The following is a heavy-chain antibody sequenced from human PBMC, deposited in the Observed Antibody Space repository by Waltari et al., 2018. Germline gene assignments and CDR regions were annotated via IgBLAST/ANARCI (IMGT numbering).Heavy chain of an antibody. V-gene: IGHV4-34*01. J-gene: IGHJ6*02. D-gene: IGHD3-22*01. CDR2: INHSGST. CDR3: ASSYDIYYYYGMDV. CDR1: GGSFSGYY. Sequence: QVQLQQWGAGLLKPSETLSLTCAVYGGSFSGYYWSWIRQPPGKGLEWIGEINHSGSTNYNPSLKSRVAISVDTSKNQFSLKLSSVTAADTAVYYCASSYDIYYYYGMDVWGQGTTVTVSS.